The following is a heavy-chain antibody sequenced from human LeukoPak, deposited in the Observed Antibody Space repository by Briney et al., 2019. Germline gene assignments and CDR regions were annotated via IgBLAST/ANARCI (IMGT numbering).Heavy chain of an antibody. CDR1: GYTFTNYW. J-gene: IGHJ4*02. Sequence: GESLKISCKGSGYTFTNYWIGWVRQMPGEGLEWMGMIYPGDSDTRYSPSFQGHVTISVDKSITTAYLQWSSLKASDTAMYYCARHIGLTTRYFDYWGQGTLVTVSS. CDR3: ARHIGLTTRYFDY. V-gene: IGHV5-51*01. CDR2: IYPGDSDT. D-gene: IGHD4/OR15-4a*01.